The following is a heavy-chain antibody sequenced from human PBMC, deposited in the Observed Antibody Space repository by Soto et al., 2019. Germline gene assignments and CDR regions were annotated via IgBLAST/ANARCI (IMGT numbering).Heavy chain of an antibody. CDR1: GFTFSTYH. D-gene: IGHD1-1*01. J-gene: IGHJ6*02. Sequence: GGSLRLSCAASGFTFSTYHMVWVRQTPGKGLESLSSISGSGERAYYTDSVKGRFTVSRDNSKNTLYLQMNSLRAEDSAVYYCAKILSLSTNDYYGMHAWRQGSTVTV. CDR2: ISGSGERA. CDR3: AKILSLSTNDYYGMHA. V-gene: IGHV3-23*01.